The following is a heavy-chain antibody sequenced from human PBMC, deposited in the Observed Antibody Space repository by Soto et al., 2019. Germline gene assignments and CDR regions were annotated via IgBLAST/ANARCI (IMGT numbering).Heavy chain of an antibody. CDR3: ARAYDFWSGSRLYYFDY. V-gene: IGHV3-23*01. Sequence: GGSLRLSCAASGFTFSSYAMSWVRQAPGKGLEWVSAISGSGGSTYYADSVKGRFTISRDNSKNTLYLQMNSLRAEDTAVYYCARAYDFWSGSRLYYFDYWGQGTLVTVSS. D-gene: IGHD3-3*01. J-gene: IGHJ4*02. CDR1: GFTFSSYA. CDR2: ISGSGGST.